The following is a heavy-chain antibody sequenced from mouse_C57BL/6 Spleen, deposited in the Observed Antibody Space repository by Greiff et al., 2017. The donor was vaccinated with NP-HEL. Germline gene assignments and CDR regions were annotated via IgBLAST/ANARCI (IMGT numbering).Heavy chain of an antibody. CDR2: INPSNGYT. V-gene: IGHV1-4*01. CDR3: ARGRTTVVATDYFDY. J-gene: IGHJ2*01. Sequence: QVQLQQSGAELARPGASVKMSCKASGYTFTSYTMHWVKQRPGQGLEWIGYINPSNGYTKYNQKFKDKATLTADKSSSTAYMQLSSLTSEDSAVYYCARGRTTVVATDYFDYWGQGTTLTVSS. CDR1: GYTFTSYT. D-gene: IGHD1-1*01.